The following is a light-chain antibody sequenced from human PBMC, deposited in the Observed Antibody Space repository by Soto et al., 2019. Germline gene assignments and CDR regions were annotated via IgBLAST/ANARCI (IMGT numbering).Light chain of an antibody. CDR2: WAS. CDR3: QQHYSTPPT. J-gene: IGKJ1*01. Sequence: IVMTQSPDSLAVSLGERATINCKSSQSVLYSSNNKNYLAWYQQKPGQPPKLLIYWASTRESGVPDRFSGSGSGTDFTLTISSLQAEDVAVYYCQQHYSTPPTFGQGTKVEIK. CDR1: QSVLYSSNNKNY. V-gene: IGKV4-1*01.